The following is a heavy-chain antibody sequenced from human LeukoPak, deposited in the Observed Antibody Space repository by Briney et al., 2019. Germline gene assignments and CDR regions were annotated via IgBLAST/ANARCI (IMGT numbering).Heavy chain of an antibody. J-gene: IGHJ5*02. CDR1: GFTFSSYE. Sequence: PGGSLRLSCAASGFTFSSYEMNWVRQAPGKGLEWVSYISSSGSTIYYADSVKGRFTISRDNAKNSLYLQMSSLRAEDTAVYYCARDSGARRLYNWFDPWGQGTLVTVSS. V-gene: IGHV3-48*03. CDR2: ISSSGSTI. CDR3: ARDSGARRLYNWFDP. D-gene: IGHD3-10*01.